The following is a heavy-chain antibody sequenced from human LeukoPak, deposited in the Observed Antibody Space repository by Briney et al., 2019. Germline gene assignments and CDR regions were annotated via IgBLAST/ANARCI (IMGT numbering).Heavy chain of an antibody. Sequence: ASVTVSCKASGYTFTIYDMHWVRQAPGQGRERMGIINPSGGSTSHAQKFQGRVTMTRDTSTGTVYVELSSLRSEDTAVYYCARVNRENVFGVSMDVWGQGTTVTVSS. D-gene: IGHD1-14*01. CDR1: GYTFTIYD. V-gene: IGHV1-46*01. J-gene: IGHJ6*02. CDR2: INPSGGST. CDR3: ARVNRENVFGVSMDV.